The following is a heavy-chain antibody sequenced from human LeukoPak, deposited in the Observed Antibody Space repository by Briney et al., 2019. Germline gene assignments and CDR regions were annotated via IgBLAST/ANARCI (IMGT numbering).Heavy chain of an antibody. Sequence: SETLSLTCTVSGGSISSGSYYWSWIRQPAGKGLEWIGRINTSGSTNYNPSLKSRVTISVDTSKNQFSLKLSSVTAADTAVYYCARTDGTIGGYFDYWGQGTLVTVSS. CDR3: ARTDGTIGGYFDY. V-gene: IGHV4-61*02. CDR2: INTSGST. CDR1: GGSISSGSYY. J-gene: IGHJ4*02. D-gene: IGHD1-7*01.